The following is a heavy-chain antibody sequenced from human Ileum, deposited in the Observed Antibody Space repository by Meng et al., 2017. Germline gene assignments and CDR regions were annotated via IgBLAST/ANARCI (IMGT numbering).Heavy chain of an antibody. CDR3: ARDHWGSLDY. J-gene: IGHJ4*02. Sequence: QGQLQEPGPGLVRPSQTLSLICAVSGGSVSSSGYQWGWIRQPPGKGLEWIGYASTNYNPSLKSRVTISVDTSKNQFSLKLTSVTAADTAVYYCARDHWGSLDYWGQGVLVTVSS. D-gene: IGHD7-27*01. CDR2: AST. CDR1: GGSVSSSGYQ. V-gene: IGHV4-61*08.